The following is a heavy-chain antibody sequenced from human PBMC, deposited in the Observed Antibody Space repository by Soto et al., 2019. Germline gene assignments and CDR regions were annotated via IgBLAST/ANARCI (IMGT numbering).Heavy chain of an antibody. CDR3: ARYSKKRWYYESTGYYDPFDY. D-gene: IGHD3-22*01. CDR1: GGTFSSYA. Sequence: QVQLVQSGAEVKKPGSSVTVSCKASGGTFSSYAISWVRQSHGQGLEWMGGVIPIFGTAHYAQKFQGRVTITADESTSKGYMELSSLRAEDTAVYYGARYSKKRWYYESTGYYDPFDYWGQGTMVTVSS. V-gene: IGHV1-69*01. J-gene: IGHJ4*02. CDR2: VIPIFGTA.